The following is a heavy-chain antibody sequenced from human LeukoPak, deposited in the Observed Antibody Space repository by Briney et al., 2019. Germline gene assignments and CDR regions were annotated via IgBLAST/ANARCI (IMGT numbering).Heavy chain of an antibody. D-gene: IGHD1-1*01. V-gene: IGHV3-48*03. CDR2: ISTSGSTI. CDR1: EFTFSSYE. J-gene: IGHJ4*02. Sequence: GGSLRLSCAASEFTFSSYEMNWVGQAPGKGLEWVSYISTSGSTIYYADSVKGRFTISRDNAKNSLYLQMNSLRADDTGVYYCARTEKNWNYFDNWGQGTLVTVSS. CDR3: ARTEKNWNYFDN.